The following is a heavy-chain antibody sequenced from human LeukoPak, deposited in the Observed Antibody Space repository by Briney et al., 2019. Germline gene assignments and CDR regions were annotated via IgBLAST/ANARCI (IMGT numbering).Heavy chain of an antibody. D-gene: IGHD5-18*01. V-gene: IGHV3-9*01. CDR2: ISWNSGSI. CDR3: AKSMSTAYRGFFDY. J-gene: IGHJ4*02. Sequence: GRSLRLSCAASGFTFDDYAMHWVRQAPGKGLEWVSGISWNSGSIGYADSVKGRLSISRDNSKNTLYLQINSLRAEDTAMYYCAKSMSTAYRGFFDYWGQGTLVSVSS. CDR1: GFTFDDYA.